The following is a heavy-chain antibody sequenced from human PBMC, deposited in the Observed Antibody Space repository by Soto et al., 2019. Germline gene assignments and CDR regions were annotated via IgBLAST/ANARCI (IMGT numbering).Heavy chain of an antibody. CDR2: IKQDGSEK. Sequence: EVQLVESGGGLVQPGGSLRLSCAASGFTFSSYWMSWVRQAPGKGLEWVANIKQDGSEKYYVDSLKGRFTISRDNAKNSLYLQMNSLRAEDTAVYYCASRISGTLIDYYYYMDVWGKGTTVTVSS. CDR3: ASRISGTLIDYYYYMDV. V-gene: IGHV3-7*01. CDR1: GFTFSSYW. J-gene: IGHJ6*03. D-gene: IGHD1-20*01.